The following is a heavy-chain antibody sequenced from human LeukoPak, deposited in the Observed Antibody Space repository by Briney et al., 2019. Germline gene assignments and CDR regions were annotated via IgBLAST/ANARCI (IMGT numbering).Heavy chain of an antibody. V-gene: IGHV3-23*01. CDR3: AKDPCSGGSCYYFDY. D-gene: IGHD2-15*01. CDR1: GFTFSSYA. CDR2: ISGSGGST. J-gene: IGHJ4*02. Sequence: GGSLRLSCAASGFTFSSYAMSWVRQAPGKGLEWVSAISGSGGSTYYADSVKGRLTISRDNSKNTLYLQMNSLRAEDTAVYYCAKDPCSGGSCYYFDYWGQGTLVTVSS.